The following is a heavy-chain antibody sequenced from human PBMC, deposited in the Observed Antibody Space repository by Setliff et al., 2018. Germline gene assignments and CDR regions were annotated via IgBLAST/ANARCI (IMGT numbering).Heavy chain of an antibody. CDR1: GYPFTSNS. V-gene: IGHV1-3*01. CDR2: INAGNGYT. CDR3: ANAEVVVAP. Sequence: GASVKVSCKASGYPFTSNSMHWVRQAPGQRLEWMGWINAGNGYTKYSQKFQGRVTITRDTSASTVYMELSSLRYEDTAVYYCANAEVVVAPWGQGTLVTVSS. D-gene: IGHD2-15*01. J-gene: IGHJ4*02.